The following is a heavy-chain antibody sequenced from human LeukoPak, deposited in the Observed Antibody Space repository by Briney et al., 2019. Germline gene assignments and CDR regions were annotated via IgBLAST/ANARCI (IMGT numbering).Heavy chain of an antibody. CDR2: IPYDGRNQ. CDR1: GFTFSSYG. CDR3: AKDGTIFGVTYLDS. V-gene: IGHV3-30*02. Sequence: GGSLRLSCAASGFTFSSYGMHWVRQAPGKGLEWVAFIPYDGRNQYFADSVKGRFTISRYISKNTLHLQMNSLRTEDTAVYYCAKDGTIFGVTYLDSLGQGTLVTVSS. J-gene: IGHJ4*02. D-gene: IGHD3-3*01.